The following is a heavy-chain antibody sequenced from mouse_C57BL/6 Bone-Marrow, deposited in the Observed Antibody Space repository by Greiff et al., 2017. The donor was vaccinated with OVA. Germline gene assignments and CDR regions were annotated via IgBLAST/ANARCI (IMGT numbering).Heavy chain of an antibody. D-gene: IGHD2-1*01. V-gene: IGHV5-6*01. CDR3: ARHGNYVYAMDY. J-gene: IGHJ4*01. Sequence: EVKLQESGGDLVKPGGSLKLSCAASGFTFSSYGMSWVRQTPDKRLEWVATISSGGSYTYYPDSVKGRFTISRDNAKNTLYLQMSSLKSEDTAMYYCARHGNYVYAMDYWGQGTSVTVSS. CDR2: ISSGGSYT. CDR1: GFTFSSYG.